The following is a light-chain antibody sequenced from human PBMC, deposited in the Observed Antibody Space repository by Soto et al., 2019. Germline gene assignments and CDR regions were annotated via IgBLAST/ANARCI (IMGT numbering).Light chain of an antibody. V-gene: IGKV1-39*01. CDR3: QQYYSTVVT. CDR1: QNINPY. J-gene: IGKJ5*01. Sequence: IQLTQSPSSLSASVGDRVTITCRASQNINPYLNWYLQKPGKVPSVVIFAASRLWGGVPSRFSGTGSGTEFTLTISSLQPEDFGTYYCQQYYSTVVTFGQGTRLEI. CDR2: AAS.